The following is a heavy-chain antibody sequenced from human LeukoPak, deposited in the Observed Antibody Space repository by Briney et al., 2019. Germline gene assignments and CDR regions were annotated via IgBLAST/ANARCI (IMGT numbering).Heavy chain of an antibody. CDR2: INFRGGTT. V-gene: IGHV3-23*01. CDR3: AKGEQGVDY. J-gene: IGHJ4*02. Sequence: GGSLRLSCAASGFTFSSYAMSWVRQAPGKGLEWVSSINFRGGTTYYADSVKGRLTISRDNSKNTLYLQMNSLRAEDAAVYYCAKGEQGVDYWGQGTLVTVSS. CDR1: GFTFSSYA. D-gene: IGHD1/OR15-1a*01.